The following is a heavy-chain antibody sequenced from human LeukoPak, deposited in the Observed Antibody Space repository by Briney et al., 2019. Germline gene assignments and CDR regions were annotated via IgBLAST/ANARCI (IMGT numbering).Heavy chain of an antibody. D-gene: IGHD2-2*01. CDR2: IDDSANP. CDR1: GGSMNRCY. CDR3: ARDSSPAPLPYMHA. Sequence: SETLSLTCLVSGGSMNRCYWSWIGQAPGKGGEWMGNIDDSANPTHPPPLKTRVTISLDTSKHHFSLRVTSVPAADRALYFCARDSSPAPLPYMHAWGKGTTVTVSS. J-gene: IGHJ6*03. V-gene: IGHV4-59*01.